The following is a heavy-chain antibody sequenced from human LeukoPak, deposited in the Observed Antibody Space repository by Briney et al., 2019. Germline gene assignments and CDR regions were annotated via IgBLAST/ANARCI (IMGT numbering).Heavy chain of an antibody. D-gene: IGHD2-15*01. J-gene: IGHJ4*02. Sequence: GGSLRLSCAASGFIFSSYAMSWVRQAPGKGLEWVSAISSSGGSTYYADSVKGRFTISRDNSKNTLYLQMNSLRAEDAAVYYCAKGYCSGGSCYSGLFDYWGQGTLVTVSS. CDR3: AKGYCSGGSCYSGLFDY. CDR1: GFIFSSYA. V-gene: IGHV3-23*01. CDR2: ISSSGGST.